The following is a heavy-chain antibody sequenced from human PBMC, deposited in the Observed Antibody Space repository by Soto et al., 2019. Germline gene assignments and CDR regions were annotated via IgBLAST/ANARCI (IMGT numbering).Heavy chain of an antibody. CDR2: FSWNSGSL. J-gene: IGHJ4*02. D-gene: IGHD5-12*01. CDR1: GFTFDDYA. Sequence: GGSLRLSCAASGFTFDDYAMHWVRQAQGKGLEWVSGFSWNSGSLGYADSVKGRFTISRDNAKNSLYLQMNSLRAEDTALYYCAKGLGYSGYDYFDYWGQGTLVTVSS. CDR3: AKGLGYSGYDYFDY. V-gene: IGHV3-9*01.